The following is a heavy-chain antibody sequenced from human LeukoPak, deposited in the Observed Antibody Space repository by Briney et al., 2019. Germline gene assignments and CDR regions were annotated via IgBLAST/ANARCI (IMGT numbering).Heavy chain of an antibody. CDR1: GGSINGYY. CDR3: ARLSIAVAVSIDY. V-gene: IGHV4-59*08. Sequence: KTSETLSLTCTVSGGSINGYYWNWIRQPPGKGLEWIAYIYYSGATDYNPSLKSRVTTSVDASKNQFSLKLSSVTAADTAVYYCARLSIAVAVSIDYWGQGTLVTVSS. CDR2: IYYSGAT. J-gene: IGHJ4*02. D-gene: IGHD6-19*01.